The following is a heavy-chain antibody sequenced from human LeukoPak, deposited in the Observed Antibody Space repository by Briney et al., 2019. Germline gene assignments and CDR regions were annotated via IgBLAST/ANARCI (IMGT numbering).Heavy chain of an antibody. CDR1: GFTFSSYW. Sequence: GGSLRLPCAASGFTFSSYWMHWVRQAPGKGLVWVSRINTDGSSTSYADSVKGRFTISRDNAKNTLYLQMNSLRAEDTAVYYCARAELFYYYMDVWGKGTTVTVSS. CDR3: ARAELFYYYMDV. V-gene: IGHV3-74*01. D-gene: IGHD1-7*01. J-gene: IGHJ6*03. CDR2: INTDGSST.